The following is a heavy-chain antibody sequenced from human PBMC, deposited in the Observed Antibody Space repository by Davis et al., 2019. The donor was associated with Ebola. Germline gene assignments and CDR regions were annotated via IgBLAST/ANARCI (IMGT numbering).Heavy chain of an antibody. CDR1: GFTFSSYW. J-gene: IGHJ4*02. CDR3: VRRARYNWHLDY. V-gene: IGHV3-7*01. CDR2: IKQDGTEE. Sequence: GESLKISCAASGFTFSSYWMTWVRQAPGKGLEWVANIKQDGTEESYVDSVKGRFTISRDNAKNSLNLQMNSLRAEDTAVYYCVRRARYNWHLDYWGQGTLVTVSS. D-gene: IGHD1-1*01.